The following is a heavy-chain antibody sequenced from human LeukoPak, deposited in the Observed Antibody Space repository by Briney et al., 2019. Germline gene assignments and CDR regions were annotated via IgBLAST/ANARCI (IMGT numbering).Heavy chain of an antibody. Sequence: SETLSLTCAVYGGSFSGYYWSWIRQPPGKGLEWIGEINHSGSTNYNPSLKSRVTISVDTSKSQFSLKLSSVTAADTAGYFCARGPYSYDSSGAFDIWGQGTMVTVSS. CDR1: GGSFSGYY. D-gene: IGHD3-22*01. CDR2: INHSGST. CDR3: ARGPYSYDSSGAFDI. V-gene: IGHV4-34*01. J-gene: IGHJ3*02.